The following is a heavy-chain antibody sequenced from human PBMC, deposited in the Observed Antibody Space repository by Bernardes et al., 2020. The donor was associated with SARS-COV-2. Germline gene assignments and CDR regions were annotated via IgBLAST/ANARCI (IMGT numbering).Heavy chain of an antibody. D-gene: IGHD1-26*01. Sequence: ASVKVSCKASGYTFTSYGISWVRQAPGQGLEWMGWISAYNGNTNYAQKLQGRVTMTTDTSTSTAYMELRSLRSDDTAVYYCARGWYSGSYYEFRYYYGMDVWGQGTTVTVSS. CDR1: GYTFTSYG. CDR3: ARGWYSGSYYEFRYYYGMDV. CDR2: ISAYNGNT. V-gene: IGHV1-18*01. J-gene: IGHJ6*02.